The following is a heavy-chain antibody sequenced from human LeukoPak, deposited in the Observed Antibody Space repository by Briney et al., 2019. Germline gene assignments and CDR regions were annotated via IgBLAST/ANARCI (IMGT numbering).Heavy chain of an antibody. CDR2: IGTGGDT. CDR1: GFTFSSYD. V-gene: IGHV3-13*04. Sequence: GGSLRLSCAASGFTFSSYDMHWVRQTPGKGLEWVSAIGTGGDTYYPDSVEGRFPISRENAENSLYLQMNSLRAGDTAVYYCAREVLDSYSSGWQFDYWGQGTLVTVSS. J-gene: IGHJ4*02. CDR3: AREVLDSYSSGWQFDY. D-gene: IGHD6-19*01.